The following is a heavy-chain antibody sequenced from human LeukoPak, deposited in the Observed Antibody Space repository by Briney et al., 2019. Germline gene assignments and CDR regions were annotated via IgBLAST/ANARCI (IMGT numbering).Heavy chain of an antibody. CDR1: GFTFSTYA. Sequence: GGSLRLSCAASGFTFSTYAMSWVRQAPRRGLEWVSSIIDSGGATYYADSVKGRFTISRDNSKNTLYLQMNSLRAEDTAVYYCAKESSGSYHPFFDYWGQGTLVTVSS. D-gene: IGHD3-10*01. J-gene: IGHJ4*02. CDR3: AKESSGSYHPFFDY. V-gene: IGHV3-23*01. CDR2: IIDSGGAT.